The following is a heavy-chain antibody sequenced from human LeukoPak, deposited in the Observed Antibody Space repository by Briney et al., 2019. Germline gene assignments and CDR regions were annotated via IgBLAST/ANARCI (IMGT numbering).Heavy chain of an antibody. V-gene: IGHV1-18*01. CDR2: ISAYNGNT. D-gene: IGHD6-13*01. J-gene: IGHJ4*02. CDR3: AKIAAAGTVFDY. CDR1: GYTFTSYG. Sequence: ASVKVSCKASGYTFTSYGISWVRQAPGQGLEWMGWISAYNGNTNYAQKLQGRVTMTTDTSTSTAYMELRSLRSDDTAAYYCAKIAAAGTVFDYWGQGTLVTVSS.